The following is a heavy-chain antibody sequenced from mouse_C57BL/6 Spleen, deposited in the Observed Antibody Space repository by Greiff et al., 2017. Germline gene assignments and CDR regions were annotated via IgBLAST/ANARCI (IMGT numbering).Heavy chain of an antibody. J-gene: IGHJ2*01. Sequence: EVQVVESGGGLVKPGGSLKLSCAASGFTFSDYGMHWVRQAPEKGLEWVAYISSGSSTIYYADTVKGRFTISRDNAKNTLFLQMTSLRSEDTAMYYCARGGDGGYWGQGTTLTVSS. CDR3: ARGGDGGY. CDR1: GFTFSDYG. CDR2: ISSGSSTI. V-gene: IGHV5-17*01.